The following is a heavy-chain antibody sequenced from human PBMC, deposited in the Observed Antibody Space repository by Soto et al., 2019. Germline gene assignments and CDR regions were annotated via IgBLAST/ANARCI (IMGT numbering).Heavy chain of an antibody. CDR1: GFTFSSYG. CDR3: AKWSGLGMYYYYYGMDV. CDR2: ISYDGSNK. J-gene: IGHJ6*02. Sequence: PGGSLRLSCAASGFTFSSYGMHWVRQAPGKGLEWVAVISYDGSNKYYADSVKGRFTISRDNSKNTLYLQMNSLRAEDTAVYYCAKWSGLGMYYYYYGMDVWGQGTTVTVSS. V-gene: IGHV3-30*18. D-gene: IGHD7-27*01.